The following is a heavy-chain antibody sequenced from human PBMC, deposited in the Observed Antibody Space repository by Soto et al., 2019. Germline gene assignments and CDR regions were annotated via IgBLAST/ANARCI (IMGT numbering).Heavy chain of an antibody. Sequence: GGSLRLSCAASGFTFSDHYMDWVRQAPGKGLEWVGRTRNKANSYTTEYAASVKGRFTISRDDSKNSLYLQMNSLKTEDTAVYYCASLQGDSSGYYFDYWGQGTLVTVSS. J-gene: IGHJ4*02. CDR3: ASLQGDSSGYYFDY. CDR1: GFTFSDHY. D-gene: IGHD3-22*01. V-gene: IGHV3-72*01. CDR2: TRNKANSYTT.